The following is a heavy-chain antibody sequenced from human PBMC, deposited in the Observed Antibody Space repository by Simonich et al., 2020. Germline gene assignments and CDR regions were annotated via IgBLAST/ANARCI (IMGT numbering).Heavy chain of an antibody. D-gene: IGHD7-27*01. CDR3: ARHGNWGYFDY. CDR2: IYYSGST. V-gene: IGHV4-59*08. J-gene: IGHJ4*02. CDR1: GGSISSYY. Sequence: QVQLQESGPGLVKPSETLSLTCTVSGGSISSYYWSWIRQPPVKGRGWIGYIYYSGSTNYNPTLKSRVTISVDTSKTQYSLKLSSVTAADPAVYYCARHGNWGYFDYWGQGTLVTVSS.